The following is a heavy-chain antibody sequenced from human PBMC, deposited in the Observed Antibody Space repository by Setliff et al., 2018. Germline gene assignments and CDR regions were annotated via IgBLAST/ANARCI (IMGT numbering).Heavy chain of an antibody. Sequence: LRLSCAASGFTFSSYSMNWVRQAPGKGLEWVSYISSSSSTIYYADSVKGRFTISRDNAKNSLYLQMNSLRAEDTAVYYCARDPYSGSFPIIYFDYWGQGTLVTV. D-gene: IGHD1-26*01. CDR1: GFTFSSYS. CDR3: ARDPYSGSFPIIYFDY. V-gene: IGHV3-48*01. J-gene: IGHJ4*02. CDR2: ISSSSSTI.